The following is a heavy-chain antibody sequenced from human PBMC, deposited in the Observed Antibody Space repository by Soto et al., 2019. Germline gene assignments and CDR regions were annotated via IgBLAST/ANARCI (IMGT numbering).Heavy chain of an antibody. CDR2: ISGSGGST. D-gene: IGHD5-12*01. Sequence: GGSLRLSCAASGFTFSSYAMSWVRQAPGKGLEWVSAISGSGGSTYYADSGKGRFTISRDNSKNTLYLQMNSLRAEDTAVYYCAKEYSGYDYYYYYYMDVWGKGTTVTVSS. CDR1: GFTFSSYA. CDR3: AKEYSGYDYYYYYYMDV. J-gene: IGHJ6*03. V-gene: IGHV3-23*01.